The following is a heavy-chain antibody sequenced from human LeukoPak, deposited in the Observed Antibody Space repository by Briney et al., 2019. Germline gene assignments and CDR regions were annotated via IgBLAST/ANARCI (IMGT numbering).Heavy chain of an antibody. D-gene: IGHD2-15*01. CDR2: INHSGST. V-gene: IGHV4-34*01. CDR3: ARGGGPSGYYMDV. Sequence: PSETLSLTCTVSGGSISSYYWTWIRQPPGEGLEWIGEINHSGSTNYNPSLKSRITISVDTSKNQFSLKLSSVTAADTAVYYCARGGGPSGYYMDVWGKGTTVTVSS. CDR1: GGSISSYY. J-gene: IGHJ6*03.